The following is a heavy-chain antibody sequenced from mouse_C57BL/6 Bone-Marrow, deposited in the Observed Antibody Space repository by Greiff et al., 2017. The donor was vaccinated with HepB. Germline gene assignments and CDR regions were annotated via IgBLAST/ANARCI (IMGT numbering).Heavy chain of an antibody. J-gene: IGHJ4*01. CDR1: GYAFSSSW. CDR2: IYPGDGDT. D-gene: IGHD3-2*02. V-gene: IGHV1-82*01. Sequence: VKLMESGPELVKPGASVKISCKASGYAFSSSWMNWVKQRPGKGLEWIGRIYPGDGDTNYNGKFKGKATLTADKSSSTAYMQLSSLTSEDSAVYFCARKTAQASYAMDYWGQGTSVTVSS. CDR3: ARKTAQASYAMDY.